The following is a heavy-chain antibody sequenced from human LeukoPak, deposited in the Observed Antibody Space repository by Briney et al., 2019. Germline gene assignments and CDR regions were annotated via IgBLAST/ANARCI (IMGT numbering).Heavy chain of an antibody. D-gene: IGHD3-10*01. CDR3: ARAVRKRDRGSVTYYYYMDV. CDR2: MNPNSGNT. Sequence: ASVKVSCKASGYTFTSYDINWVRQATGQGREWIGWMNPNSGNTGYAQKFQGRVTMTRNTSISTAYMELSSLRSEDTAVYYCARAVRKRDRGSVTYYYYMDVWGKGTTVTISS. V-gene: IGHV1-8*01. J-gene: IGHJ6*03. CDR1: GYTFTSYD.